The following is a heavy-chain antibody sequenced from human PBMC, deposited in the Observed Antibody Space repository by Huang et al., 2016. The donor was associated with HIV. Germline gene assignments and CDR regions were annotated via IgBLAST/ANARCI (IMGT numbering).Heavy chain of an antibody. J-gene: IGHJ3*02. CDR1: GGSISSGSYY. CDR2: FYTGGST. V-gene: IGHV4-61*09. Sequence: QVQLQESGPGLVKPSQTLSLTCTVSGGSISSGSYYWSWIRQSAGKGLEWIGHFYTGGSTNYRPSCKSRVTISLDASKNQVSRKLTSVTAADTAVYYWARDTSTTRVFGAFDIWGQGTMVTVSS. CDR3: ARDTSTTRVFGAFDI. D-gene: IGHD2-2*01.